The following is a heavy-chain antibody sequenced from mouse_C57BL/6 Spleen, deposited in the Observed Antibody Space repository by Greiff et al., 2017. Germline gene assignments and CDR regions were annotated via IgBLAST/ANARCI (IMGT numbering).Heavy chain of an antibody. CDR2: IDPSDSET. D-gene: IGHD2-1*01. J-gene: IGHJ4*01. V-gene: IGHV1-52*01. Sequence: QVQLQQPGAELVRPGSSVKLSCKASGYTFTSYWMHWVKQRPIQGLEWIGNIDPSDSETHYNQKFKDKATLTVEKSSSTAYMQLSSLTSEDSAVYYCARWGYGNYLHAMDYWGQGTSVTVSS. CDR3: ARWGYGNYLHAMDY. CDR1: GYTFTSYW.